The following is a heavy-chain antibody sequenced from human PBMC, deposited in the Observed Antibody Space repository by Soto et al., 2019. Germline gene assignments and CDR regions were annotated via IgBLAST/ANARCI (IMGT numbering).Heavy chain of an antibody. V-gene: IGHV5-51*01. Sequence: GASLKISCKGSGYIFTSYWIGWVRQMPGKGLEWMGIIYPGDSETRYSPSFQGQVTISADKSISTAYLQWSSLKASDTAMYYCALEPGGDGYNSIHWGQGTLVTVSS. CDR2: IYPGDSET. CDR3: ALEPGGDGYNSIH. J-gene: IGHJ4*02. D-gene: IGHD5-12*01. CDR1: GYIFTSYW.